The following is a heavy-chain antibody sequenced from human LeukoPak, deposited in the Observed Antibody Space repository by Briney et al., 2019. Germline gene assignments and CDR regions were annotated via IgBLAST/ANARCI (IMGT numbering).Heavy chain of an antibody. D-gene: IGHD5-18*01. CDR2: FYYTEIT. CDR1: GGSMNSNSDY. Sequence: SETLSLTCTVSGGSMNSNSDYWGWVPQPPGGGLEGIVSFYYTEITYYNPSLKSRVTISEDTSTNQFSLKLSSVAAADTAVYYCARGYTAGWIPYDYWGQGTLVTVSS. J-gene: IGHJ4*02. V-gene: IGHV4-39*01. CDR3: ARGYTAGWIPYDY.